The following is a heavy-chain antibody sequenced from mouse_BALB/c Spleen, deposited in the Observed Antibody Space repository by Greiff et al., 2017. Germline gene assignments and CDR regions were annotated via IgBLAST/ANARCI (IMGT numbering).Heavy chain of an antibody. Sequence: EVQVVESGGGLVQPGGSRKLSCAASGFTFSSFGMHWVRQAPEKGLEWVAYISSGSSTIYYADTVKGRFTISRDNPKNTLYLQMTSLRSEDTAMYYCARSKLERAYYYAMDYWGQGTSVTVSS. CDR3: ARSKLERAYYYAMDY. V-gene: IGHV5-17*02. CDR1: GFTFSSFG. J-gene: IGHJ4*01. CDR2: ISSGSSTI. D-gene: IGHD3-1*01.